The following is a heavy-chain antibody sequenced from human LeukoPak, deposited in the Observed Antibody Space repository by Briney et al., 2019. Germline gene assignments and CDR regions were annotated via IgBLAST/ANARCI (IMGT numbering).Heavy chain of an antibody. CDR3: ANGMVPDPYYYYGMDV. CDR1: GFTFSSYA. V-gene: IGHV3-23*01. D-gene: IGHD3-10*01. J-gene: IGHJ6*02. CDR2: ISGSGGST. Sequence: PGGSLRLSCAASGFTFSSYAMSWVRQAPGKGLEWVSAISGSGGSTYYADSVKGRFTISRDNSKNTLYLQMNSLRAEDTAVYYCANGMVPDPYYYYGMDVWGQGTTVTVSS.